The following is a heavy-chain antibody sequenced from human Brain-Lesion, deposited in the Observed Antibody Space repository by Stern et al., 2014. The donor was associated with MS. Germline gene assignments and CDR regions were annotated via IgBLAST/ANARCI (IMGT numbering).Heavy chain of an antibody. J-gene: IGHJ4*02. CDR2: IYSFGST. CDR1: GFTFSKNY. Sequence: MQLVQSGGGLIQPGGSLRLSCVASGFTFSKNYMSWVRQAQGKGLEWVSSIYSFGSTYYADSVQGRFVISRDNSKNTLFLQMNSLRAEDTAVYYCARLVNRATRFDYWGQGTLVTVSS. V-gene: IGHV3-53*01. CDR3: ARLVNRATRFDY. D-gene: IGHD1-14*01.